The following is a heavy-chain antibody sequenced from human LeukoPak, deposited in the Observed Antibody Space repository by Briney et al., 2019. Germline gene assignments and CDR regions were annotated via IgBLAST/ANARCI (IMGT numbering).Heavy chain of an antibody. CDR1: GGTFSSYA. CDR3: ARGLPAAIVWNWFDP. V-gene: IGHV1-69*01. CDR2: IIPIFGTA. D-gene: IGHD2-2*01. Sequence: SVKVSCKASGGTFSSYAISWVRQAPGQGLEWMGGIIPIFGTANYAQKFQGRVTITADESTSTAYMELSSLRSEDTAVYYCARGLPAAIVWNWFDPWGQGTLVTVSS. J-gene: IGHJ5*02.